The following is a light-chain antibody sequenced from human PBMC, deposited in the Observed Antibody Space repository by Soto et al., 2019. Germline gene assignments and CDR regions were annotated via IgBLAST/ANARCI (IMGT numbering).Light chain of an antibody. CDR2: KAS. CDR1: QRISSW. CDR3: QQYNNYPYT. Sequence: DIQMTQSPSTLSASAGDRVTITCRASQRISSWLAWYQQKPGKAPKLLIYKASSLESGVPLRFSGSGSGTEFPLTISSLQPDDFATYYCQQYNNYPYTFGQGTKLEIK. J-gene: IGKJ2*01. V-gene: IGKV1-5*03.